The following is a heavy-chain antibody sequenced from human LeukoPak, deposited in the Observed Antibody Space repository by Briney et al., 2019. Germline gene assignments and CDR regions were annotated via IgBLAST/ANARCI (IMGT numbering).Heavy chain of an antibody. CDR1: GFTLRSYT. CDR2: IGISSNKI. CDR3: ARASAVYSSGWYNYHDY. V-gene: IGHV3-21*01. Sequence: GGSLRLSCAASGFTLRSYTMNWVRQAPGKGLEWVSSIGISSNKIYYADSVKGRFIISRDNAKNSVYLQMNSLRAEDTAVYYCARASAVYSSGWYNYHDYWGQGTLVTVSS. J-gene: IGHJ4*02. D-gene: IGHD6-19*01.